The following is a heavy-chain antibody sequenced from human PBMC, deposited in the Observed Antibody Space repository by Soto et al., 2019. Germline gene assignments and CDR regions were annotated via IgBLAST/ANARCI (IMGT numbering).Heavy chain of an antibody. CDR3: AREAWAGNFDY. CDR2: LYSTGST. Sequence: QVQLQESGPGLVKPSETLSLNCAVSGGSLKTYCWTWIRQPPGKGLEWLGCLYSTGSTNYNPSLRSRISFSLDTSKTQFSLNLDSVTPADPAVYFCAREAWAGNFDYWGQGALVIVSS. CDR1: GGSLKTYC. J-gene: IGHJ4*02. V-gene: IGHV4-59*01. D-gene: IGHD7-27*01.